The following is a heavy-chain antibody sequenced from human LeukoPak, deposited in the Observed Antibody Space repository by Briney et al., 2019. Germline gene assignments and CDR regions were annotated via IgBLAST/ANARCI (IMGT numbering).Heavy chain of an antibody. J-gene: IGHJ4*02. CDR2: ISGNRGTT. V-gene: IGHV3-23*01. Sequence: GGSLRLSCAASGFTFSSSAMSWVRQAPGKGLEWVSTISGNRGTTYYADSVRGRFTISRDNAKNSLYLQMNSLRAEDTALYYCARGARGDYYGSGSYYYWGQGTLVTVSS. CDR1: GFTFSSSA. CDR3: ARGARGDYYGSGSYYY. D-gene: IGHD3-10*01.